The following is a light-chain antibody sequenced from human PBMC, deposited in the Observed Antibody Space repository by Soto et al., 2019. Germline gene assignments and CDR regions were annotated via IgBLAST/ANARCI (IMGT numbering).Light chain of an antibody. CDR2: DAS. CDR3: QQYGSSPLT. CDR1: ESVSSSY. Sequence: EIVLTQSPGTLSLSPGERATLSCRASESVSSSYLAWYQQKPGQAPRLLIYDASSRAPGIPDRFSGSGSGTDFTLTVSRLEPEDFALYYCQQYGSSPLTFGGGTKVEIK. V-gene: IGKV3-20*01. J-gene: IGKJ4*01.